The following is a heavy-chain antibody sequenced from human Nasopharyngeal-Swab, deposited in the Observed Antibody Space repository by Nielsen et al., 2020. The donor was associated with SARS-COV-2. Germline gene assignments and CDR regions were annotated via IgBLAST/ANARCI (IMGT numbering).Heavy chain of an antibody. CDR3: AAVVGASSHGMDV. CDR2: IYSAGHT. Sequence: GESLKISCAASEFTVSSTYINWVRQPPGKGLEWVSIIYSAGHTYYADSVKGRVTFSRDNSKNTLYLQMNSLRVEDTAVYYCAAVVGASSHGMDVWGQGTTVTVPS. J-gene: IGHJ6*02. V-gene: IGHV3-66*01. CDR1: EFTVSSTY. D-gene: IGHD2-15*01.